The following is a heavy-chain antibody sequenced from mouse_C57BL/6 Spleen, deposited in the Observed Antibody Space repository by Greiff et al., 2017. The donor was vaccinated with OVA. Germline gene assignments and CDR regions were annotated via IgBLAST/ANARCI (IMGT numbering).Heavy chain of an antibody. D-gene: IGHD2-1*01. J-gene: IGHJ1*03. CDR3: ARSNYGNSYWYFDV. Sequence: VHVKQSGAELVRPGSSVKMSCKTSGYTFTSYGINWVKQRPGQGLEWIGYIYIGNGYTEYNEKFKGKATLTSDTSSSTAYMQLSSLTSEDSAIYFCARSNYGNSYWYFDVWGTGTTVTVSS. CDR2: IYIGNGYT. CDR1: GYTFTSYG. V-gene: IGHV1-58*01.